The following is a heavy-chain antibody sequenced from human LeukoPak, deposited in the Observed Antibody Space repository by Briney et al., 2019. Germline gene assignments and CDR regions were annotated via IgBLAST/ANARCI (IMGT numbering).Heavy chain of an antibody. V-gene: IGHV3-48*02. CDR3: ARASFQRWLQLGGD. CDR1: GFTFSTYS. J-gene: IGHJ4*02. CDR2: ISSSSTI. D-gene: IGHD5-24*01. Sequence: GGSLRLSCTASGFTFSTYSMNWVRQAPGKGLEWVSYISSSSTIYYADSVKGRFTISRDNAKNSLYLQMNSLRDEDTAVYYCARASFQRWLQLGGDWGQGTLVTVSS.